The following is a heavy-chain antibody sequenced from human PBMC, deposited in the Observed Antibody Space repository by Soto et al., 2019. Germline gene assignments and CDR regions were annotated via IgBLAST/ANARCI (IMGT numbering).Heavy chain of an antibody. CDR2: IKQDGSET. Sequence: GGSLRLSCTASRFTFSNYWMSWVRQAPGKGLEWVANIKQDGSETYYVDSLRGRFTISRDNAKNSVYLQMNSLRVDDTAVYFCAGENVAVPAYFWGQGT. CDR1: RFTFSNYW. J-gene: IGHJ4*02. CDR3: AGENVAVPAYF. D-gene: IGHD6-19*01. V-gene: IGHV3-7*01.